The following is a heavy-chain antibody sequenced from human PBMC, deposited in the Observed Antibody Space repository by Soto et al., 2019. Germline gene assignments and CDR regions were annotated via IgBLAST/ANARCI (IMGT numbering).Heavy chain of an antibody. CDR3: ARPSGSYGDYAWSLKY. V-gene: IGHV1-18*01. D-gene: IGHD4-17*01. CDR2: ISAYSGDT. Sequence: QVQLVQSGAEVKKPGASVKVSCKASGYPFTGYSVGRVRQAPGQGLEWMGWISAYSGDTYYAQRFQDRLSMTTDASTSTAYMELRSLRSDDTAVYYCARPSGSYGDYAWSLKYWGQGTLVTVSS. CDR1: GYPFTGYS. J-gene: IGHJ4*02.